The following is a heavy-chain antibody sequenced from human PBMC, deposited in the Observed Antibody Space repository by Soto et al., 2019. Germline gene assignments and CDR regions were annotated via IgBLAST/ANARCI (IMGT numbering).Heavy chain of an antibody. Sequence: QVQLVESGGGVVQPGRSLRLSCAASGFTFSSYAMHWVRQAPGKGLEWVAVISYDGSNKYYADSVKGRFTISRDNSKNTLYLQMNSLRAEDTAVYYCAPLRSTTQGMDYWGQGTLVTVSS. CDR3: APLRSTTQGMDY. V-gene: IGHV3-30-3*01. D-gene: IGHD3-10*01. CDR1: GFTFSSYA. CDR2: ISYDGSNK. J-gene: IGHJ4*02.